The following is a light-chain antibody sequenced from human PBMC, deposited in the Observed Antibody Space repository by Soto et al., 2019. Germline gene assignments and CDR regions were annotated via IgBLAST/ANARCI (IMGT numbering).Light chain of an antibody. CDR3: HQRQSWPRT. CDR2: LAS. CDR1: QAVNTR. Sequence: EIALTQSPATLSSFPGDRVTLSCRASQAVNTRLAWYQHRPGQATRLLIYLASNRAAGVPARFSGSVSRTDFTLTISGVEPEDFGVYYCHQRQSWPRTFGQGTKVDIK. J-gene: IGKJ1*01. V-gene: IGKV3-11*01.